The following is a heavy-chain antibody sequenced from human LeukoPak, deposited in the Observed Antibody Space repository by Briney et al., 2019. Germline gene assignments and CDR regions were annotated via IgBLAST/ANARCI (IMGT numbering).Heavy chain of an antibody. CDR2: INPSGGST. CDR3: ASTHFPDGDYDPDAFDI. Sequence: AASVKVSCKASEYTFTSYYMHWVRRAPGQGLEWMGIINPSGGSTSYAQKFQGRVTMTRDTSTSTVYMELSSLRSEDTAVYYCASTHFPDGDYDPDAFDIWGQGTMVTVSS. J-gene: IGHJ3*02. CDR1: EYTFTSYY. D-gene: IGHD4-17*01. V-gene: IGHV1-46*01.